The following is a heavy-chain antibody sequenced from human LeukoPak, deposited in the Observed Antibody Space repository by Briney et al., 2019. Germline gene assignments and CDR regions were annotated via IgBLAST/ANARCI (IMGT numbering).Heavy chain of an antibody. CDR2: ISSSGSTI. D-gene: IGHD2-2*01. J-gene: IGHJ4*02. V-gene: IGHV3-11*04. CDR1: GFTFSDYY. Sequence: GGSLRLSCAASGFTFSDYYMSWIRQAPGKGLEWVSYISSSGSTIYYADSVKGRFTISRDNAKNLLYLQMNSLRAEDTAVYYCARSSTSFHFDYWGQGTLVTVSS. CDR3: ARSSTSFHFDY.